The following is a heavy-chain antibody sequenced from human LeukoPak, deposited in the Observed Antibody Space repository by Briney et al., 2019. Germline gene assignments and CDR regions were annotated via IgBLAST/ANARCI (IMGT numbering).Heavy chain of an antibody. V-gene: IGHV3-23*01. CDR1: GFTFSSYA. J-gene: IGHJ4*02. CDR2: ISGSGEST. D-gene: IGHD7-27*01. CDR3: AREHWDFDY. Sequence: PGGSLRLSCAASGFTFSSYAMTWVRQAPGKGLEWVSEISGSGESTYCGDSVKGRFTISRDNSKNTLYLQMNSLRAGDTAIYYCAREHWDFDYWGQGTLVTVSS.